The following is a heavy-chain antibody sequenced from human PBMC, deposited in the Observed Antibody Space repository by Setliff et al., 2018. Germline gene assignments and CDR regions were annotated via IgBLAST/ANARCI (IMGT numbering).Heavy chain of an antibody. D-gene: IGHD3-3*01. J-gene: IGHJ4*02. Sequence: GGSLRLSCAASGLTFNSYAMSWVRQAPGKGLEWVSTVSVSGDNTYFTDSVKGRFTTSRDNSKNTLSLQMSSLRTEDTAIYFCAGQGPIFGSGLIPGFDQWGQGTMVTVSS. CDR1: GLTFNSYA. V-gene: IGHV3-23*01. CDR2: VSVSGDNT. CDR3: AGQGPIFGSGLIPGFDQ.